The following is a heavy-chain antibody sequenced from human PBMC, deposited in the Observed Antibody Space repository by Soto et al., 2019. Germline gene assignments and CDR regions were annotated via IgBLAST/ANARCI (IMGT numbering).Heavy chain of an antibody. CDR2: ISSSSSTI. V-gene: IGHV3-48*02. CDR3: ARRMAARTFYYYYGMDV. Sequence: GGSLRLSCAASGFTFSSYSMNWVRQAPGKGLEWVSYISSSSSTIYYADSVKGRFTISRDNAKNSLYLQMNSLRDEDTAVYYCARRMAARTFYYYYGMDVWGQGTTVTVYS. J-gene: IGHJ6*02. CDR1: GFTFSSYS. D-gene: IGHD6-6*01.